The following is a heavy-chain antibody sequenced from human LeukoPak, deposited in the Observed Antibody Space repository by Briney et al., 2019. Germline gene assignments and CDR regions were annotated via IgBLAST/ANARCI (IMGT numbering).Heavy chain of an antibody. Sequence: GSLRLSCAASGFXFSSYRMDLVRQAPGKGLMGVSRINSDGSSTSYADSVKGRFTISRDNAKNTLYLQMNSLRAEDTAVYYCAKALGGIGNGFHIWGQGTMVTVSS. J-gene: IGHJ3*02. D-gene: IGHD6-13*01. CDR3: AKALGGIGNGFHI. CDR2: INSDGSST. CDR1: GFXFSSYR. V-gene: IGHV3-74*01.